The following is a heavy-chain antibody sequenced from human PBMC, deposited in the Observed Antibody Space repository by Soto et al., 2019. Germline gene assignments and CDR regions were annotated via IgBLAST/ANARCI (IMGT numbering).Heavy chain of an antibody. D-gene: IGHD6-13*01. CDR3: ARVHFGAGSWYGYYYYGLDV. J-gene: IGHJ6*02. CDR1: GGTFSSYA. CDR2: IIPIFGTA. Sequence: SVKVSCKASGGTFSSYAISWVRQAPGQGLEWMGGIIPIFGTANYAQKFQGRVTITADESTSTAYMELSSLRSEDTAVYYCARVHFGAGSWYGYYYYGLDVWGQGTTVTVS. V-gene: IGHV1-69*13.